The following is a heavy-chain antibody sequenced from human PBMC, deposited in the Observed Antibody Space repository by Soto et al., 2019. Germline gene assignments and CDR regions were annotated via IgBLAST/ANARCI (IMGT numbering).Heavy chain of an antibody. V-gene: IGHV3-23*01. J-gene: IGHJ6*02. CDR2: ISGSGGST. D-gene: IGHD4-17*01. CDR3: AKSDYGDYYYYYYYYGMDV. CDR1: GFTFSSYA. Sequence: GGSLRLSCAASGFTFSSYAMSWVRQAPGKGLEWVSAISGSGGSTYYADSVKGRFTISRDNSKNTLYLQMNSLRAEDTAVYYCAKSDYGDYYYYYYYYGMDVWGQGTTVTVSS.